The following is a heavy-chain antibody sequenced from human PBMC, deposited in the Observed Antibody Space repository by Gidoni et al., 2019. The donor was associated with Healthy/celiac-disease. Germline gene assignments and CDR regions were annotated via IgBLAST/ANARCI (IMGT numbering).Heavy chain of an antibody. CDR1: GGTVSSYA. V-gene: IGHV1-69*01. D-gene: IGHD3-22*01. Sequence: QVQLVQSGAEVKKPGSSVKVSCKATGGTVSSYASSWVRQAPGQGLEWMGGIIPIFGTANYAQKFQGRVTITADESTSTAYMELSSLRSEDTAVYYCARDDGEYYYDSSGYYPHWFDPWGQGTLVTVSS. J-gene: IGHJ5*02. CDR3: ARDDGEYYYDSSGYYPHWFDP. CDR2: IIPIFGTA.